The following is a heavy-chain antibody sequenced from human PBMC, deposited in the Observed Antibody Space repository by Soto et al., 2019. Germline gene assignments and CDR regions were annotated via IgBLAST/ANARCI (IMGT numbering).Heavy chain of an antibody. CDR1: GFTFSSYW. CDR2: IKQDGSEK. CDR3: ARDIEITIFGVVRNYYYYGMDV. D-gene: IGHD3-3*01. V-gene: IGHV3-7*01. Sequence: VGSLRLSCAASGFTFSSYWMSWVRQAPGKGLEWVANIKQDGSEKYYVDSVKGRFTISRDNAKNSLYLQMNSLRAEDTAVYYCARDIEITIFGVVRNYYYYGMDVWGQGTTVTVSS. J-gene: IGHJ6*02.